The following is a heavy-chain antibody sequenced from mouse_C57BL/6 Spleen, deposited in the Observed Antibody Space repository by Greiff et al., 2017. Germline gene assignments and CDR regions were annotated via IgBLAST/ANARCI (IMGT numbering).Heavy chain of an antibody. D-gene: IGHD2-4*01. CDR3: ARSPDYDAPSYYFDY. V-gene: IGHV1-18*01. Sequence: EVQLQQSGPELVKPGASVKIPCKASGYTFTDYNMDWVKQSHGKSLEWIGDINPNNGGTIYNQKFKGKATLTVDKSSSTAYMELRSLTSEDTAVYYCARSPDYDAPSYYFDYWGQGTTRTVSS. CDR1: GYTFTDYN. CDR2: INPNNGGT. J-gene: IGHJ2*01.